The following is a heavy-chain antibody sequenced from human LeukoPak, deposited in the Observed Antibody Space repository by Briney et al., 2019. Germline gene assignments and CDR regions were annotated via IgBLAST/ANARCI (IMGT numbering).Heavy chain of an antibody. V-gene: IGHV3-9*01. CDR2: ISWNSGSI. CDR3: TRVGYIDEGIDY. CDR1: GFTFDDYA. Sequence: GGSLRLSCAASGFTFDDYAMNWVRQAPGKGLEWVSGISWNSGSIDYADPVKGRFTISRDNAKNSLYLQMNSLSAEDTAIYYCTRVGYIDEGIDYWGQGTLVTVSS. J-gene: IGHJ4*02. D-gene: IGHD5-24*01.